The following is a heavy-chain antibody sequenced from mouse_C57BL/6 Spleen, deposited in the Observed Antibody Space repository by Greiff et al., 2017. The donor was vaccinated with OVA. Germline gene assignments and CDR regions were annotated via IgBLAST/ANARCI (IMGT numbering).Heavy chain of an antibody. Sequence: EVKLVESGGGLVKPGGSLKLSCAASGFTFSSYAMSWVRQTPEKRLEWVATISDGGSYTYYPDNVKGRFTISRDNAKNNLYLQMSHLKSEDIAMYYCARALYSLYAMDYWGQGTSVTVSS. CDR2: ISDGGSYT. V-gene: IGHV5-4*03. J-gene: IGHJ4*01. CDR1: GFTFSSYA. D-gene: IGHD2-1*01. CDR3: ARALYSLYAMDY.